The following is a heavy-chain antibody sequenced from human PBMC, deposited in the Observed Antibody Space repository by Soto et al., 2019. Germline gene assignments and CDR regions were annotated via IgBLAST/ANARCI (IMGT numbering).Heavy chain of an antibody. Sequence: SETLSLTCCVSGVALSGYYWPWIRQPAGKALEWCGRIYSSENTKYNPSLQSRVTMSLDTSNNQFALRLTSVTAADTAVYYCVRVQRFTGWIDPWGQATLVNISS. V-gene: IGHV4-4*07. CDR2: IYSSENT. CDR3: VRVQRFTGWIDP. CDR1: GVALSGYY. D-gene: IGHD3-3*01. J-gene: IGHJ5*02.